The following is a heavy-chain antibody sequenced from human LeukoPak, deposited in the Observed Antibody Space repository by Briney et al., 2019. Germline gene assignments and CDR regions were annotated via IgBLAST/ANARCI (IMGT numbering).Heavy chain of an antibody. D-gene: IGHD1-1*01. V-gene: IGHV3-30*02. CDR1: GFTFSSYG. CDR3: AKDRGFTTTGQIYYFDY. CDR2: IRYDGSNK. Sequence: LPGGSLRLSCATSGFTFSSYGMHWVRQAPGKGLESVAFIRYDGSNKYYADSVKGRFTISRDNSKNTLSLQMNSLRAEDTAMYYCAKDRGFTTTGQIYYFDYWGQGTLVTVSS. J-gene: IGHJ4*02.